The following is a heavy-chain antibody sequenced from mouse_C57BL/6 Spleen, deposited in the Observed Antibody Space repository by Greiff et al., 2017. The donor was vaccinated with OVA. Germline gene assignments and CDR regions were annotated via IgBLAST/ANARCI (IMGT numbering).Heavy chain of an antibody. CDR1: GYAFTNSL. CDR2: INPGSGGT. D-gene: IGHD1-1*01. V-gene: IGHV1-54*01. J-gene: IGHJ4*01. CDR3: ARSDYYGSSYVAMDY. Sequence: QVQLQQSGAELVRPGTSVKVSCKASGYAFTNSLIEWVKQRPGQGLEWIGVINPGSGGTHYNEKFKGKATLTADKSSSTAYMQLSSLTSEDSAVYFCARSDYYGSSYVAMDYWGQGTSVTVSS.